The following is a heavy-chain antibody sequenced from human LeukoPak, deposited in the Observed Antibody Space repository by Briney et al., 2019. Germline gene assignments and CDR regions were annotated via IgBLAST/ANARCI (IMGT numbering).Heavy chain of an antibody. D-gene: IGHD3-9*01. V-gene: IGHV4-34*01. CDR2: INHSGST. Sequence: PSETLSLTCAVYGGSFSGYYWSWIRQPPGKGLEWIGEINHSGSTDYNPSLKSRVTISVDTSKNQFSLKLSSVTAADTAVYYCARGRRILTGYYDSDYWGQGTLVTVSS. CDR1: GGSFSGYY. J-gene: IGHJ4*02. CDR3: ARGRRILTGYYDSDY.